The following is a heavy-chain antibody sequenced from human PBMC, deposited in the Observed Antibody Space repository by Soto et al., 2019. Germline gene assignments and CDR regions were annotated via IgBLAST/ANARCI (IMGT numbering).Heavy chain of an antibody. D-gene: IGHD1-1*01. V-gene: IGHV4-31*03. CDR1: GGSISSGGYY. CDR3: ARDQLLEHYYYYGMDV. J-gene: IGHJ6*02. CDR2: IYYSGST. Sequence: SETLSLTCTVSGGSISSGGYYWSWIRQHPGKGLEWIGYIYYSGSTYYNPSLKSRVTISVDKSKNQFSLKLSSVTAADTAVYYCARDQLLEHYYYYGMDVWGQGTTVTVSS.